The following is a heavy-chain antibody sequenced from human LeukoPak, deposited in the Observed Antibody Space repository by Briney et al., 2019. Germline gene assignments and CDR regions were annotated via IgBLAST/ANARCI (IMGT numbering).Heavy chain of an antibody. CDR3: ASRYFDWLSPIYYYYGMDV. Sequence: SETLSLTCAVYGGSFSGYYWSWIRQPPGKGLEWIGEINHSVSTNYNPSLKSRVTISVDTSKNQFSLKLSSVTAADTAVYYCASRYFDWLSPIYYYYGMDVWGKGTTVTVSS. D-gene: IGHD3-9*01. V-gene: IGHV4-34*01. CDR1: GGSFSGYY. J-gene: IGHJ6*04. CDR2: INHSVST.